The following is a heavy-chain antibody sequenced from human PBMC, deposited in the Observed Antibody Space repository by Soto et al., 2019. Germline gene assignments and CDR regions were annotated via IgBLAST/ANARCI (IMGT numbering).Heavy chain of an antibody. D-gene: IGHD1-26*01. Sequence: QLQLVQSGAEVREPGSSVKVSCKASGGTFSSYTVIWVRQAPGQGLEWMGGITPTLNIAKYAEKFQGRVTITADESTRTAHMPLSSLRSEDTAVYSCARGYYSGRNPSSFDYGGKGTLVAVSS. CDR3: ARGYYSGRNPSSFDY. CDR2: ITPTLNIA. CDR1: GGTFSSYT. J-gene: IGHJ4*02. V-gene: IGHV1-69*01.